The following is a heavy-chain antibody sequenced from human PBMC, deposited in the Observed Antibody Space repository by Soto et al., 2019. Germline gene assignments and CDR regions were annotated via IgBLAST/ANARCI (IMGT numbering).Heavy chain of an antibody. J-gene: IGHJ4*02. CDR1: GFTFSSYA. CDR2: ISGSGGST. D-gene: IGHD6-19*01. CDR3: AKDSSGWPRRAPADY. V-gene: IGHV3-23*01. Sequence: EVQLLESGGGLVQPGGSLRLSCAASGFTFSSYAMSWVRQAPGKGLEWVSAISGSGGSTYYADSVKGRFTISRDSSKNTLYLQMNSLRAEDTAVYYCAKDSSGWPRRAPADYWGQGTLVTVSS.